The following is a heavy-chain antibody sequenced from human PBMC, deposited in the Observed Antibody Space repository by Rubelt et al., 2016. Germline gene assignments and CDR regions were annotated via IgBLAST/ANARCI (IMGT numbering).Heavy chain of an antibody. CDR3: ARRSEFVHPYGMDV. V-gene: IGHV4-4*02. J-gene: IGHJ6*02. Sequence: GLECIGEIYHGGSTNYNPSLQSRVTISVEKSKNRFSLKLISVTAADTAVYYCARRSEFVHPYGMDVWGQGTTVTVSS. CDR2: IYHGGST. D-gene: IGHD3-3*01.